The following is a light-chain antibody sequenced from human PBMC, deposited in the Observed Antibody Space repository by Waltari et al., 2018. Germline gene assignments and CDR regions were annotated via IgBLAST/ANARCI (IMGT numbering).Light chain of an antibody. CDR1: QRITSW. CDR3: QQADSLPLT. CDR2: AAS. Sequence: DIQMTQSPSSVSSSVGDTVNITCRASQRITSWLAWYQQKPGKAPNLLIYAASSLQSGVPSRFSGSGSGADFTLTISSLQPEDFATYYCQQADSLPLTFGGGTKVEIK. V-gene: IGKV1D-12*01. J-gene: IGKJ4*01.